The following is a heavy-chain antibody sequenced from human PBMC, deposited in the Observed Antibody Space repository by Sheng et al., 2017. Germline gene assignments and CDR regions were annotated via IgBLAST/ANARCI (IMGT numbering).Heavy chain of an antibody. CDR2: IYHSGST. CDR3: ASLRITIFGVVTGAFDI. D-gene: IGHD3-3*01. J-gene: IGHJ3*02. V-gene: IGHV4-38-2*01. CDR1: GYSISSGYY. Sequence: QVQLQESGPGLVKPSETLSLTCAVSGYSISSGYYWGWIRQPPGKGLEWIGSIYHSGSTYYNPSLKSRVTISVDTSKNQFSLKLSSVTAADTAVYYCASLRITIFGVVTGAFDIWGQGTMVTVSS.